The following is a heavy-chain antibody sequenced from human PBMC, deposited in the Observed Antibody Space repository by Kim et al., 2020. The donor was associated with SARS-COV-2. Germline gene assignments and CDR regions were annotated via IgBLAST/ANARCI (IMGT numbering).Heavy chain of an antibody. J-gene: IGHJ4*02. V-gene: IGHV1-2*06. D-gene: IGHD3-22*01. CDR3: ARGYYYDSSGYYKKLDY. Sequence: ASVKVSCKASGYTFTGYYMHWVRQAPGQGLEWMGRINPNSGGTNYAQKFQGRVTMTRDTSISTAYMELSRLRSDDTAVYYCARGYYYDSSGYYKKLDYWGQGTLVTVSS. CDR1: GYTFTGYY. CDR2: INPNSGGT.